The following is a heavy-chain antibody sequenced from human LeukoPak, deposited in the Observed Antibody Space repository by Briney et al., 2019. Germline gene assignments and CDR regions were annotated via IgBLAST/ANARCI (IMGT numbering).Heavy chain of an antibody. D-gene: IGHD4-17*01. J-gene: IGHJ4*02. CDR2: IIPILGIA. CDR1: GGTFSSYA. V-gene: IGHV1-69*04. CDR3: ATSLPTTMTTVPALASYFDY. Sequence: ASVKVSCKASGGTFSSYAISWVRQAPGQGLEWMGRIIPILGIANYAQKFQGRVTITADKSTSTAHMELSSLRSEDTAVYYCATSLPTTMTTVPALASYFDYWGQGTLVTVSS.